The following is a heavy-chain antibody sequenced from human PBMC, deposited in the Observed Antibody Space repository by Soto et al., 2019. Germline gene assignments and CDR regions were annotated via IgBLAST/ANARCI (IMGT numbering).Heavy chain of an antibody. CDR2: IYHSGST. Sequence: QVQLQESGPGLVKPSGTLSLTCAVSGASISSSHWWSWVRQPPGKGLEWIGEIYHSGSTYYNASLKSRVAISLDKSKNQFSLKLRSVTAADTAVYYWVRKDYSDWFFDLWGRGTLVTVSS. J-gene: IGHJ2*01. D-gene: IGHD4-4*01. CDR3: VRKDYSDWFFDL. CDR1: GASISSSHW. V-gene: IGHV4-4*02.